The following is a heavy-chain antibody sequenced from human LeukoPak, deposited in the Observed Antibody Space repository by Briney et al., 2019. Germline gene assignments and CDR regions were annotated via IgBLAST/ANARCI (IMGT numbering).Heavy chain of an antibody. V-gene: IGHV1-2*02. Sequence: ASVKVSCKASGYTFTGYYMHWVRQAPGQGLKWMGWINPNSGGTNYAQKFQGRVTMTRDTSITTAYMELSRLRSDDTAVYYCAASQSYCGGDCYSGDAFDIWGQGTMVTVSS. CDR3: AASQSYCGGDCYSGDAFDI. D-gene: IGHD2-21*01. J-gene: IGHJ3*02. CDR1: GYTFTGYY. CDR2: INPNSGGT.